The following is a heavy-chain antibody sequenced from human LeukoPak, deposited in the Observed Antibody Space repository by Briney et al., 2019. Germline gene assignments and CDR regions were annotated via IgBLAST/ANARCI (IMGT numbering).Heavy chain of an antibody. CDR2: IYYSGST. V-gene: IGHV4-59*08. CDR1: GGSISSYY. Sequence: SETLSLTCTVSGGSISSYYWSWIRQPPGKGLEWIGYIYYSGSTNYHPSLKSRVTISVDTSKNQFSLKLSSVTAADTAVYYCARVLYYYDSSGYYPFDYWGQGTLVTVSS. CDR3: ARVLYYYDSSGYYPFDY. D-gene: IGHD3-22*01. J-gene: IGHJ4*02.